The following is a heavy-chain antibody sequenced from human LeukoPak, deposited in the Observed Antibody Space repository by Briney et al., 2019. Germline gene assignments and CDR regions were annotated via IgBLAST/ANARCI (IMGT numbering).Heavy chain of an antibody. Sequence: SETLSLTCTVSGGSISSSGHSWGWIRQPPGKGLEWIGRIYTSGSTNYNPSLKSRVTMSVDTSKNQFSLKLSSVTAADTAVYYCAREYYYDSSGYYVDAFDIWGQGTMVTVSS. D-gene: IGHD3-22*01. CDR1: GGSISSSGHS. V-gene: IGHV4-39*07. CDR3: AREYYYDSSGYYVDAFDI. J-gene: IGHJ3*02. CDR2: IYTSGST.